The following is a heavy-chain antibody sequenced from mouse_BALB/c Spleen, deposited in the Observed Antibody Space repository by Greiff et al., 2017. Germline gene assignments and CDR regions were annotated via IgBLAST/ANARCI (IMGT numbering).Heavy chain of an antibody. CDR3: ARRDHYYGSSYGFDY. V-gene: IGHV5-17*02. CDR1: GFTFSSFG. D-gene: IGHD1-1*01. J-gene: IGHJ2*01. CDR2: ISSGSSTI. Sequence: DVKLVESGGGLVQPGGSRKLSCAASGFTFSSFGMHWVRQAPEKGLEWVAYISSGSSTIYYADTVKGRFTISRDNPKNTLFLQMTSLRSEDTAMYYCARRDHYYGSSYGFDYWGQGTTLTVSS.